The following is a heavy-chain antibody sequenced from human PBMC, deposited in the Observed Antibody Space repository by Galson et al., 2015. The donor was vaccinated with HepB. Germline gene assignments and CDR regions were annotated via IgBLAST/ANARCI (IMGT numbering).Heavy chain of an antibody. Sequence: SLRLSCAASGFTLSTYNMNWVRQAPGKGLEWVSFIATGNTHMKYAESVKVRFTNSRDEAKNPLYLQMSSLRAEDTAIYYCARELSTSRRAYDIWGQGTLVTVSS. CDR3: ARELSTSRRAYDI. D-gene: IGHD2-2*01. CDR1: GFTLSTYN. J-gene: IGHJ3*02. CDR2: IATGNTHM. V-gene: IGHV3-21*01.